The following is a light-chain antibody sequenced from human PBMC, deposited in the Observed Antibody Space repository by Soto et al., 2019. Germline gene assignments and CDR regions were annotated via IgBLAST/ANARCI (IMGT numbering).Light chain of an antibody. V-gene: IGKV3-11*01. CDR1: QSVSSY. CDR3: QQHGNWPPLP. J-gene: IGKJ4*02. CDR2: DAS. Sequence: EIVLTQSPATLSLSPGERATLSCRASQSVSSYLAWYQQKPGQAPRLLIYDASNRATGIPARFSGSVSGTYFTLPISSLEPEDFAVYYCQQHGNWPPLPFGGGTKVEIK.